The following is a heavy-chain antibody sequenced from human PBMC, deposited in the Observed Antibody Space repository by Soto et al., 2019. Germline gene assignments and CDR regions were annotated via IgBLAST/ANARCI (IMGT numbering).Heavy chain of an antibody. CDR1: GGSIGSYH. J-gene: IGHJ4*02. CDR3: ARDTVLTGMFDF. V-gene: IGHV4-59*01. Sequence: SETLSLTCTVSGGSIGSYHWSWVRQPPGKGLEWIASVYYTGTTNYNPSLGSRVTISIDAPGNRFSMEITSVTAADKAIYYCARDTVLTGMFDFWGQGTLVTVSS. CDR2: VYYTGTT. D-gene: IGHD4-17*01.